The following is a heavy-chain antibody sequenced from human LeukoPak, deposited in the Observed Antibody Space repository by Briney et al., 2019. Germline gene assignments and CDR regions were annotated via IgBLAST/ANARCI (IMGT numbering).Heavy chain of an antibody. CDR3: AKASAMIVVVSKHFDY. J-gene: IGHJ4*02. D-gene: IGHD3-22*01. CDR2: ISYDGSDK. Sequence: PGGSLRLSCAASGFTFSDFAIHWVRQAPGKGLEWVAAISYDGSDKYFADSMKGRFAISRDDSKNTVYLQMNSLRAEDTAVYYCAKASAMIVVVSKHFDYWGQGTLVTVSS. CDR1: GFTFSDFA. V-gene: IGHV3-30*18.